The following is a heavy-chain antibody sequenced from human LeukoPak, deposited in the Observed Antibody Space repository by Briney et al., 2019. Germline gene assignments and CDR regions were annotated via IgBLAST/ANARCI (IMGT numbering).Heavy chain of an antibody. D-gene: IGHD1-26*01. Sequence: SETPSLTCTVSGASVSSGTYFWSWIRQPPGKGVEWIGYISNSGSTNYNPSLKSRVTISADTSKNQFSLKLSSVTAADTAVYYCVRDRHAYSGTDYWGQGTLVTVSS. J-gene: IGHJ4*02. V-gene: IGHV4-61*01. CDR2: ISNSGST. CDR1: GASVSSGTYF. CDR3: VRDRHAYSGTDY.